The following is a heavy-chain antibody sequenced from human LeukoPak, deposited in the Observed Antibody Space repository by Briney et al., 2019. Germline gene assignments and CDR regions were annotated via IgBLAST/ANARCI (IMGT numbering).Heavy chain of an antibody. V-gene: IGHV1-18*01. CDR2: ISAYNGNT. J-gene: IGHJ5*02. Sequence: ASVKVSCKASGYTFTSYGISWVRQAPGQGLEWMGWISAYNGNTDYAQKLQVRVTMTTDTSTSTAYMELRSLRSDDTAVYYCARAGYCSGGSCPHWFDPWGQGTLVTVSS. D-gene: IGHD2-15*01. CDR1: GYTFTSYG. CDR3: ARAGYCSGGSCPHWFDP.